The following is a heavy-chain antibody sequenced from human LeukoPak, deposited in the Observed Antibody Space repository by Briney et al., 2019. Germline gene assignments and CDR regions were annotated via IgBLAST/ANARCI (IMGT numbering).Heavy chain of an antibody. V-gene: IGHV4-39*01. CDR1: GGSISSSSYY. J-gene: IGHJ5*02. D-gene: IGHD5-18*01. CDR3: ARLYSYGYDWFDP. Sequence: SETLSLTCTVSGGSISSSSYYWGWLRQPPGKGLEWIGSIYYSGSTYYNPSLKSRVTISVDTSKNQFSLKLSSVTAADTAVYYCARLYSYGYDWFDPWGQGTLVTVSS. CDR2: IYYSGST.